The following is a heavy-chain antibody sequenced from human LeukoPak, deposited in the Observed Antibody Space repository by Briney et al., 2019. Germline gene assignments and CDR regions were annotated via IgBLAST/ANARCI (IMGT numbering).Heavy chain of an antibody. D-gene: IGHD6-6*01. CDR1: GFTFSSYS. CDR2: VSDSGRA. J-gene: IGHJ4*02. V-gene: IGHV4-38-2*01. Sequence: GSLRLSCAASGFTFSSYSMNWVRQPPGKGLEWVGSVSDSGRAFYNPSLKSRVTISIDTFKNDFSLRLTSVAAADTAVYYCARAGSSIAARPPDYWGQGTLVIVSS. CDR3: ARAGSSIAARPPDY.